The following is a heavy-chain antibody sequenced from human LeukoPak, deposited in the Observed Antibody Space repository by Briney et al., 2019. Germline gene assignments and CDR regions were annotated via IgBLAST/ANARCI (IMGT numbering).Heavy chain of an antibody. Sequence: PGGSLRLSCAASGFTFSSYAMSWVRQAPGKGLEWVSAISGSGGSTYYADSVKGRFTISRDNSKNTLYLQMNSLRAEDTAVYYCAKLSYYDSSGYSDYWGQGTLVTVSS. J-gene: IGHJ4*02. D-gene: IGHD3-22*01. V-gene: IGHV3-23*01. CDR3: AKLSYYDSSGYSDY. CDR1: GFTFSSYA. CDR2: ISGSGGST.